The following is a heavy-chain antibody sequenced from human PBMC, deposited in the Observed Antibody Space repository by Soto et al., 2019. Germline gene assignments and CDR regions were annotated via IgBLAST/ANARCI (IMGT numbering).Heavy chain of an antibody. CDR1: GGSISSGGYY. D-gene: IGHD3-16*01. V-gene: IGHV4-31*02. J-gene: IGHJ4*02. CDR2: IYYSGST. Sequence: LSLTCTVSGGSISSGGYYWSWIRQHPGKGLEWIGYIYYSGSTYYNPSLKSRVTISVDTSKNQFSLKLSSVTAADTAVYYCARASQKPLGEGYYFDYWGQGTLVTVS. CDR3: ARASQKPLGEGYYFDY.